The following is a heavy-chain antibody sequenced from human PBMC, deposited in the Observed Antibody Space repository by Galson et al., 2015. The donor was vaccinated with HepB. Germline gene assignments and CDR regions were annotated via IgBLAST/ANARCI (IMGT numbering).Heavy chain of an antibody. Sequence: SLRLPCAASGFTFSDYYMSWIRQAPGKGLEWVSYISSSGSTIYYADSVKGRFTISRDNAKNSLYLQMNSLRAEDTAVYYCARAAELRFWPYYMDVWGKGTTVTVSS. V-gene: IGHV3-11*01. CDR2: ISSSGSTI. J-gene: IGHJ6*03. CDR3: ARAAELRFWPYYMDV. D-gene: IGHD3-3*01. CDR1: GFTFSDYY.